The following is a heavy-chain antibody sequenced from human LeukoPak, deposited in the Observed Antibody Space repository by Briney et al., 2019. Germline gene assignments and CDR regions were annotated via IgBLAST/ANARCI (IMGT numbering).Heavy chain of an antibody. V-gene: IGHV3-7*03. CDR1: GFTFSSYS. Sequence: GGSLRFSCAASGFTFSSYSMNWVRRAPGKGLEWVANIKEDGSEKNYVDSAKGRFTISRDNAKNSLYLQMNSLRAEDTAVYFCATPLDYYDSSGYHQGGDWGQGTLVTVSS. CDR2: IKEDGSEK. CDR3: ATPLDYYDSSGYHQGGD. D-gene: IGHD3-22*01. J-gene: IGHJ4*02.